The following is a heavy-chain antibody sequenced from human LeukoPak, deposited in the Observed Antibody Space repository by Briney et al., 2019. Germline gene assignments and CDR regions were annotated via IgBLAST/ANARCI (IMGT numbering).Heavy chain of an antibody. CDR2: IKQDGSEK. V-gene: IGHV3-7*01. J-gene: IGHJ4*02. Sequence: GGSLRLSCAASGFTFSSYWMSWVRQAPGEGLEWVANIKQDGSEKYYVDSVKGRFTISRNNAKNSLYLQMNSLRAEDTAVYYCASQSWISDYWGQGTLVTVSS. CDR1: GFTFSSYW. D-gene: IGHD5-12*01. CDR3: ASQSWISDY.